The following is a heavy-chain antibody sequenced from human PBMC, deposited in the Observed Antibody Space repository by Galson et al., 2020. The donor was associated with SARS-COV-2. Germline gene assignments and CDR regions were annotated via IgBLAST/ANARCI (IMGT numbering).Heavy chain of an antibody. CDR2: ISSSGSTI. D-gene: IGHD3-3*01. Sequence: GESLKISCAASGFTFSDYYMSWIRQAPGTGLEWVSYISSSGSTIYYADSVKGRFTISRDNAKNSLYLQMNSLRAEDTAVYYCAREALSEITIFGVVIYRYFDYWGQGTLVTVSS. V-gene: IGHV3-11*01. CDR3: AREALSEITIFGVVIYRYFDY. J-gene: IGHJ4*02. CDR1: GFTFSDYY.